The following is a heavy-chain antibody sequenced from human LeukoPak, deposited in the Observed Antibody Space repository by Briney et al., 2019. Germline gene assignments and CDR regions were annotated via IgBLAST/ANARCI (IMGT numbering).Heavy chain of an antibody. CDR2: ISSSSSYI. Sequence: KTGGSLRLSCAASGFTFSSYSMNWVRQAPVKGLEWVSSISSSSSYIYYADSVKGRFTISRDNAKNSLYLQMNSLRAEDTAVYYCARLGYSYGYAIDYWGQGTLVTVSS. V-gene: IGHV3-21*01. J-gene: IGHJ4*02. D-gene: IGHD5-18*01. CDR3: ARLGYSYGYAIDY. CDR1: GFTFSSYS.